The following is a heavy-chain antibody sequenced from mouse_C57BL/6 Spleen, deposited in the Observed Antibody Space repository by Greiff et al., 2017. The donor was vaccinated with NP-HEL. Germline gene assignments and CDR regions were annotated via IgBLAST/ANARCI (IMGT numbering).Heavy chain of an antibody. Sequence: QVQLQQSGPELVKPGASVKISCKASGYAFSSSWMNWVKQRPGKGLEWIGRIYPGDGDTNYNGKFKGKATLTADKSSSTAYMQLSSLTSEDSAVYFCAIPLYGYDGAWFAYWGQGTLVTVSA. CDR1: GYAFSSSW. V-gene: IGHV1-82*01. CDR2: IYPGDGDT. J-gene: IGHJ3*01. CDR3: AIPLYGYDGAWFAY. D-gene: IGHD2-2*01.